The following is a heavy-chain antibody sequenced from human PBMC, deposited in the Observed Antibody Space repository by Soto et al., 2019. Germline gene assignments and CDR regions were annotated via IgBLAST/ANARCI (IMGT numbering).Heavy chain of an antibody. CDR3: AKGDSTTHGDSFDI. J-gene: IGHJ3*02. CDR2: IYTSGST. V-gene: IGHV4-4*07. D-gene: IGHD6-13*01. Sequence: PSETLSLTCTVSGDSMTKYYWSWIRQSAGKGLEWIGRIYTSGSTNYNPSLKSRVTISVDTSKNQFSLQLSSVTAADTAVYYCAKGDSTTHGDSFDIWGQGTMVTVSS. CDR1: GDSMTKYY.